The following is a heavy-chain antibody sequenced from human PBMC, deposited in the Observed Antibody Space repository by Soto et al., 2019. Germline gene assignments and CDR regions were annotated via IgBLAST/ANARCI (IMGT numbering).Heavy chain of an antibody. D-gene: IGHD4-17*01. CDR1: GFTFSSYS. J-gene: IGHJ6*03. V-gene: IGHV3-48*01. CDR3: ARDYGDYETIYYIDV. CDR2: ISSSSTI. Sequence: GGSLRLSCAASGFTFSSYSMNWVRQAPGKGLEWVSYISSSSTIYYADSVKGRFTISRDNAKNSLYLQMNSLRAEDTAVYHCARDYGDYETIYYIDVWGKGTTVTVSS.